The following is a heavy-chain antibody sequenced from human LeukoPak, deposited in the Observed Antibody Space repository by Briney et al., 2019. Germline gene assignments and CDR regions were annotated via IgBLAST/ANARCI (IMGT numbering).Heavy chain of an antibody. CDR1: GGSFSGYY. CDR2: INHRGST. Sequence: SETLSLTCAVYGGSFSGYYWSWIRQPPGKGLEWIGEINHRGSTNYNPSLKSRVTISVDTSKNQFSLKLSSVTAADTAVYYCARGLRQLVRSWHYWDQGTLVTVSS. CDR3: ARGLRQLVRSWHY. V-gene: IGHV4-34*01. D-gene: IGHD6-6*01. J-gene: IGHJ4*02.